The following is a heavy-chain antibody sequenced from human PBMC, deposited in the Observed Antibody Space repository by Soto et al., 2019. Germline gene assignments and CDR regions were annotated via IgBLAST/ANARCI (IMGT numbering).Heavy chain of an antibody. D-gene: IGHD3-9*01. V-gene: IGHV4-34*01. CDR3: ARGRRYFDWLVDY. J-gene: IGHJ4*02. CDR1: GGSFSGYY. Sequence: SETLSLTCAVYGGSFSGYYWSWIRQPPGKGLEWIGEINHSGSTNYNPSLKSRVTISVDTSKNQFPLKLSSVTAADTAVYYCARGRRYFDWLVDYWGQGTLVTVSS. CDR2: INHSGST.